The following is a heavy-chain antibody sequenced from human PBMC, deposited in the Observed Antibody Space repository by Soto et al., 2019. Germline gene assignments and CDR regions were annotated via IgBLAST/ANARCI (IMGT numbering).Heavy chain of an antibody. V-gene: IGHV3-23*01. CDR3: AKDVIPPPI. Sequence: GRSRRVSCPVSGFTASRYAMSWVRQAPGKGLEWVSAISGSGGSTYYADSVKGRFTISRDNSKNTLYLQMNSLRAEDTAVYYCAKDVIPPPIWGQGTTVTVSS. CDR2: ISGSGGST. CDR1: GFTASRYA. D-gene: IGHD2-21*01. J-gene: IGHJ6*02.